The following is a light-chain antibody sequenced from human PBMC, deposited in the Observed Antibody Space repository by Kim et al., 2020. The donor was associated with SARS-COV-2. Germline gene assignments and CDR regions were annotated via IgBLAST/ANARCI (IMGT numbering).Light chain of an antibody. CDR1: ALPKYY. J-gene: IGLJ3*02. V-gene: IGLV3-25*03. CDR2: EDS. CDR3: QSADNSIRV. Sequence: SYELTQPPSVSVSPGQTARITCSGDALPKYYAYWYQQKPGQAPVMVIYEDSERPSGIPERFSGSSSGTTVTLTISGVQAEDEADYYCQSADNSIRVFGGG.